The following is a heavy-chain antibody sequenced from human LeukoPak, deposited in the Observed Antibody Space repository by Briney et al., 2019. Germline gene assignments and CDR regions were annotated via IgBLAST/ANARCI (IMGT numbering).Heavy chain of an antibody. Sequence: GGSLRLSCAASGFTFSNYEMHWVRQAPGKGLEWVSYISSSGSDIYYADSVKGRFTISRDNAKNSLYLQMNSLRAEDTAVYYCARDNTGNAAYWGQGTLVTVSS. V-gene: IGHV3-48*03. D-gene: IGHD4-23*01. CDR1: GFTFSNYE. CDR3: ARDNTGNAAY. CDR2: ISSSGSDI. J-gene: IGHJ4*02.